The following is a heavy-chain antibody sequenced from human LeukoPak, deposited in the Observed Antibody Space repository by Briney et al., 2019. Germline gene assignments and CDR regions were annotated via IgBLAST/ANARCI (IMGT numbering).Heavy chain of an antibody. Sequence: GGSLRLSCAASGFTFSTYPMTWVRQAPGKGLEWVSTIRLGNGDTYYADSVKGRFTISRDNAKNSLYLQMNSLRAEDTAVYYCAELGITMIGGVWGKGTTVTISS. D-gene: IGHD3-10*02. J-gene: IGHJ6*04. V-gene: IGHV3-23*01. CDR1: GFTFSTYP. CDR2: IRLGNGDT. CDR3: AELGITMIGGV.